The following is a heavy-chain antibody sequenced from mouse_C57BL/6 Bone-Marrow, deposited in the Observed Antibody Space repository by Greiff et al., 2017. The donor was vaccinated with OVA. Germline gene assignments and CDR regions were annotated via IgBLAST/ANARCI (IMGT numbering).Heavy chain of an antibody. CDR2: ISSGGDYI. J-gene: IGHJ1*03. CDR3: TRVPPYYSGSSSWYFDV. CDR1: GFTFSSYA. Sequence: EVKLMESGEGLVKPGGSLKLSCAASGFTFSSYAMSWVRQTPEKRLEWVAYISSGGDYIYYADTVKGRVTMSSDNARNTLYLQMSILKSEDTAMYYCTRVPPYYSGSSSWYFDVWGTGTTVTVSS. V-gene: IGHV5-9-1*02. D-gene: IGHD1-1*01.